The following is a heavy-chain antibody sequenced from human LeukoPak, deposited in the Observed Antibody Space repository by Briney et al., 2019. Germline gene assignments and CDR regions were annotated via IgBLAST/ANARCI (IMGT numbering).Heavy chain of an antibody. J-gene: IGHJ4*02. CDR2: INHSGST. CDR3: ASRARDIAAAGTDH. Sequence: TSETLSLTCAVYGGSFSGYYWSWIRQPPEKGLEWIGEINHSGSTNYNPSLKSRVTMSADTSKNQFSLKLSSVTAADTAVYYCASRARDIAAAGTDHWGQGTLVTVSS. V-gene: IGHV4-34*01. CDR1: GGSFSGYY. D-gene: IGHD6-13*01.